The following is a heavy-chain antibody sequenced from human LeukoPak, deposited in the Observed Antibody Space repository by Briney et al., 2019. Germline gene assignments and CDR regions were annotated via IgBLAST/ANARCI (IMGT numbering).Heavy chain of an antibody. CDR2: INGDGSST. CDR1: GLTSSGYW. V-gene: IGHV3-74*01. CDR3: ARASSGWSSLTFDY. Sequence: PGGSLRLSCAASGLTSSGYWMHWVRQAPGKGLVWVSRINGDGSSTSYADSVKGRFTISRDNAKNTLYLQMNSLRAEDTAVYYCARASSGWSSLTFDYWGQGTLVTVSS. D-gene: IGHD6-19*01. J-gene: IGHJ4*02.